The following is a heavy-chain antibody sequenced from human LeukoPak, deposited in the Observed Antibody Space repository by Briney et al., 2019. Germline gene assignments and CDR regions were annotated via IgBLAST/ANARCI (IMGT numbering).Heavy chain of an antibody. CDR2: INHSGNT. CDR1: GGSFSGYF. CDR3: ARGGYLMVRGVTQAYYFDY. V-gene: IGHV4-34*01. D-gene: IGHD3-10*01. J-gene: IGHJ4*02. Sequence: PSETLSLTCAVHGGSFSGYFWSWIRQPPGKGLEWIGEINHSGNTNYNPSLKSRVTISVDTSKNQFSLKLSSVTAADTAVYYCARGGYLMVRGVTQAYYFDYWGQGTLVTVSS.